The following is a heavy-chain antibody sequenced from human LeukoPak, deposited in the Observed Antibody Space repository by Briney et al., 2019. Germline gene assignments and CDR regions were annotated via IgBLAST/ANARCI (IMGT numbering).Heavy chain of an antibody. D-gene: IGHD3-16*01. V-gene: IGHV3-23*01. CDR1: GFTFSSYA. CDR3: ASQRSLYTKSWQWDY. Sequence: PGGSLRLSCAASGFTFSSYAMSWARQAPGKGLEWVSAISESGGITYYADSLKGRFTISRDNSKNTLYLQMNSLRAEDTAVYYCASQRSLYTKSWQWDYWGQGTLVTVSS. CDR2: ISESGGIT. J-gene: IGHJ4*02.